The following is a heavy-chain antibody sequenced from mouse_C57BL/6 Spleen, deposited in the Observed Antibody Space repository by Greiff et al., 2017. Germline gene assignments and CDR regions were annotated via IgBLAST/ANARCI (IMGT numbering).Heavy chain of an antibody. CDR3: NYGGGYYAMDY. V-gene: IGHV1-15*01. J-gene: IGHJ4*01. CDR1: GYTFTDYE. Sequence: QVQLQQSGAELVRPGASVTLSCKASGYTFTDYEMHWVKQTPVHGLEWIGAIDPETGGTAYNQKFKGKAILTADKSSSTAYMELRSLTSEDSAVYYCNYGGGYYAMDYWGQGTSVTVSS. CDR2: IDPETGGT. D-gene: IGHD1-1*01.